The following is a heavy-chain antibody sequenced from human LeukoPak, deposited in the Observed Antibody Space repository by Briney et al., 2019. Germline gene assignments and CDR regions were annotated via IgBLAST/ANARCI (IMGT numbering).Heavy chain of an antibody. V-gene: IGHV3-7*01. J-gene: IGHJ6*02. Sequence: GGSLRLSCAASGFTFSSYWMSWVRQAPGKGLEWVANIKQDGSGKYYVDSVKGRFTISRDNAKNSLYLQMNSLRAEDTAVYYCARDSPYTYCSSTSCYVGYYYYYGMDVWGQGTTVTVSS. D-gene: IGHD2-2*01. CDR1: GFTFSSYW. CDR3: ARDSPYTYCSSTSCYVGYYYYYGMDV. CDR2: IKQDGSGK.